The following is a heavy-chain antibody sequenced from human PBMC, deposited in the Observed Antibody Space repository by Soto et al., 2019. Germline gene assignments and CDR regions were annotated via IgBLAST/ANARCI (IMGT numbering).Heavy chain of an antibody. D-gene: IGHD3-10*01. CDR2: TIPALGKT. CDR1: GDNFKKNV. Sequence: SVKVSSKTSGDNFKKNVFTWVRQAPGQGLEWMGGTIPALGKTHYIEKFQGRVTITVDDATRTLFLEVRDLTFEDTAIYYCARGPFRPSAMDVWGQGTTVTVS. V-gene: IGHV1-69*10. CDR3: ARGPFRPSAMDV. J-gene: IGHJ6*02.